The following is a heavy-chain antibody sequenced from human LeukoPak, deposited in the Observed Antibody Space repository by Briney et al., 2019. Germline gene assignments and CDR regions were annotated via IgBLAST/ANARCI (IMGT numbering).Heavy chain of an antibody. D-gene: IGHD3-16*01. CDR1: GYTFTGYY. V-gene: IGHV1-2*02. CDR3: ARVGVGLNWFDP. CDR2: INPNSGGT. Sequence: ASVKVSCKASGYTFTGYYMHWLRQAPGQGLEWMGWINPNSGGTNYAQKFQGRVTMTRDTSISTAYMELSRLRSDDTAVYYCARVGVGLNWFDPWGQGTLVTVSS. J-gene: IGHJ5*02.